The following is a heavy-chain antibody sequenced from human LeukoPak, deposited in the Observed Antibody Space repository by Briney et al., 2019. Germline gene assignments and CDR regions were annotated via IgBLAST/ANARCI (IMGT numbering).Heavy chain of an antibody. CDR3: ARAPEGYCSGGSCYDY. J-gene: IGHJ4*02. CDR1: GVSISSSNSY. Sequence: SETLSLTCTVSGVSISSSNSYWGWIRQPPGKGLEWIGSIYYSGNTYYNASLKSQVSISIDTSKNQFSLKLSSVTAADTAVYYCARAPEGYCSGGSCYDYWGQGTLVTVSS. V-gene: IGHV4-39*01. CDR2: IYYSGNT. D-gene: IGHD2-15*01.